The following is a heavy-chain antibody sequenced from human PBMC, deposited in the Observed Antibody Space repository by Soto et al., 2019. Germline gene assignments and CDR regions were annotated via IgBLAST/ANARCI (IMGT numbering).Heavy chain of an antibody. CDR3: ARDRLANCSSTSCYPRASLTFDY. CDR1: GFTFSSYA. CDR2: ISYDGSNK. Sequence: GGSLRLSCAASGFTFSSYAMHWVRQAPGKGLEWVAVISYDGSNKYYADSVKGRFTISRDNSKNTLYLQRNSLRAEDTAVYYCARDRLANCSSTSCYPRASLTFDYWGQGTLVTVSS. D-gene: IGHD2-2*01. V-gene: IGHV3-30-3*01. J-gene: IGHJ4*02.